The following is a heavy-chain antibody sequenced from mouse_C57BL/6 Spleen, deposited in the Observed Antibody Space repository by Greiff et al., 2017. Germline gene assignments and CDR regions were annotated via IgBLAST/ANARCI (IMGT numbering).Heavy chain of an antibody. CDR1: EYEFPSPD. V-gene: IGHV5-2*01. CDR3: ARRSYYGSSWYFDV. J-gene: IGHJ1*03. Sequence: EVQLVESGGGLVQPGESLKLSCESNEYEFPSPDMSWVRKTPEKRLELVAAINSDGGSTYYPDTMERRFIISRDNTRKTLYLQMSSLRSEDTALYYCARRSYYGSSWYFDVWGTGTTVTVSA. D-gene: IGHD1-1*01. CDR2: INSDGGST.